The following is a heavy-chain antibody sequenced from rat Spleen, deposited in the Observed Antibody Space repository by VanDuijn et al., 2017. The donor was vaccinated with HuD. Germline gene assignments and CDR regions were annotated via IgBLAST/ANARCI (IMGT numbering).Heavy chain of an antibody. CDR2: ISKTGDST. CDR3: TREGLQWNFDY. J-gene: IGHJ2*01. CDR1: GFTLNNHW. Sequence: EVQLVESGGGLVQPGRSLKLACVASGFTLNNHWMTWIRQAPGKGLEWVASISKTGDSTYYADSVRGRFTISRDTAKSTLYLQMNSLRSDDTATYYCTREGLQWNFDYWGQGFMVTVSS. D-gene: IGHD1-1*01. V-gene: IGHV5-31*01.